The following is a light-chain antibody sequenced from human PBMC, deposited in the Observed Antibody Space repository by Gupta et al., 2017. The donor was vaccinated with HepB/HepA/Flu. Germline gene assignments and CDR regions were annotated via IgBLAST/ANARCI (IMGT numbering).Light chain of an antibody. J-gene: IGKJ1*01. Sequence: EIQMTQSPSTLSASVGDRATITCRASQDIGNDLSWFQQRPGKAPELLIYTASTWQSGVPTRFSGTGSGTEFALTISSLQPDDFATYFCQHRNSCPRTFGQGTKVELK. CDR2: TAS. CDR3: QHRNSCPRT. V-gene: IGKV1-17*01. CDR1: QDIGND.